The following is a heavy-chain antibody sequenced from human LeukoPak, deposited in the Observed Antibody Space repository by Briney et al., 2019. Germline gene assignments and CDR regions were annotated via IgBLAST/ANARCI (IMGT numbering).Heavy chain of an antibody. J-gene: IGHJ6*03. Sequence: ASVKVSCEASGFALTTYNIVWLRQAPGQGLEWVGWVTAFNENTHYSRKVQGRVIMTRDTSTSTAYMELRSLRSDDTAVYYCARNTYGYKFSMDVWGKGTSVTVSS. CDR3: ARNTYGYKFSMDV. CDR2: VTAFNENT. CDR1: GFALTTYN. D-gene: IGHD5-24*01. V-gene: IGHV1-18*01.